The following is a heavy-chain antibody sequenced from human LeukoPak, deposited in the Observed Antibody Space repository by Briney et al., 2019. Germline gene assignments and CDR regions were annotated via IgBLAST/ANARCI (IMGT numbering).Heavy chain of an antibody. D-gene: IGHD2-21*01. CDR3: ARDRGGDSFDI. CDR1: GGSVSSGNFY. V-gene: IGHV4-61*02. J-gene: IGHJ3*02. CDR2: IHTSGNT. Sequence: ASETLSLTCTVPGGSVSSGNFYWTWIRQPAGNQLEWIGRIHTSGNTNHNPSLWSRVTISTDTSKNQFSLTLNFVTAADTAVYYCARDRGGDSFDIWGQGTTVTVSS.